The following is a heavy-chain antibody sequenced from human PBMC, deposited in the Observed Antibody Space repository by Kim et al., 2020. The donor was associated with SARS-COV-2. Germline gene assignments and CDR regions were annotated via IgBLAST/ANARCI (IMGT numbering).Heavy chain of an antibody. D-gene: IGHD3-22*01. V-gene: IGHV3-74*01. Sequence: SVKGRFSISRVNAKNTLYLQMNSLRPEDTAVYYCARAGDYDISGYYGFFHHWCQGALVTVSS. CDR3: ARAGDYDISGYYGFFHH. J-gene: IGHJ1*01.